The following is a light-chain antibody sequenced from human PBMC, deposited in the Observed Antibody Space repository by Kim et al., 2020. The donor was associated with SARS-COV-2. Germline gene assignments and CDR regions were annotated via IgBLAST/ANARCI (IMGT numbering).Light chain of an antibody. CDR2: DAS. Sequence: EIVFTQSPATLSLSPGERATLSCRASPGISSYLAWYQQKPGQAPRLLIYDASNRATGIPARFSGSGSGTDFTLTISSLEPEDFAVYYCQQRTSWPTVTFGGGTKVDIK. J-gene: IGKJ4*01. V-gene: IGKV3-11*01. CDR1: PGISSY. CDR3: QQRTSWPTVT.